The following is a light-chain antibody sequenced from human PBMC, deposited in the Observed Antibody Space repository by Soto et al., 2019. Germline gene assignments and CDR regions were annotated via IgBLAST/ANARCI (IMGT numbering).Light chain of an antibody. V-gene: IGKV4-1*01. CDR1: QSLLYRSTKENY. J-gene: IGKJ4*01. CDR3: QRYYNTPLT. Sequence: DILMTQSPESLTVSVGERAAIDCKSSQSLLYRSTKENYLAWYQQKPGQPPKLLIYWASTRESGVPDRFSGSGSGTDFTLTISNALAEDVAVYYCQRYYNTPLTFGGGTKVEIK. CDR2: WAS.